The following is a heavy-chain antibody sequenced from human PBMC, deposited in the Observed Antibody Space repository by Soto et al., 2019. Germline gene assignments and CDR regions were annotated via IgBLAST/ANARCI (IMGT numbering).Heavy chain of an antibody. CDR2: ISSNGGST. CDR3: ARDMKQGGHRIAARHHDAFDI. J-gene: IGHJ3*02. Sequence: GGSLRLSCAASGFTFSSYAMHWVRQAPGKGLEYVSAISSNGGSTYYANSVKGRFTISRDNSKNTLYLQMGSLRAEDMAVYYCARDMKQGGHRIAARHHDAFDIWGQGTMVTVSS. V-gene: IGHV3-64*01. D-gene: IGHD6-6*01. CDR1: GFTFSSYA.